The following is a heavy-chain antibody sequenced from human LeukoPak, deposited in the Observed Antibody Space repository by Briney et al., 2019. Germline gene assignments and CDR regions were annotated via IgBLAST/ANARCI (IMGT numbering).Heavy chain of an antibody. Sequence: PGRSLRLSCTASGFTFGDYAMSWVRQAPGKGLEWVANINQDGSVKYYVDSVKGRFTISRDNAKNSFYLQMNSLRAEDTAVYFCARDDAPDYGDFELFGYWGQGTLVTVSS. V-gene: IGHV3-7*05. CDR2: INQDGSVK. CDR1: GFTFGDYA. CDR3: ARDDAPDYGDFELFGY. J-gene: IGHJ4*02. D-gene: IGHD4-17*01.